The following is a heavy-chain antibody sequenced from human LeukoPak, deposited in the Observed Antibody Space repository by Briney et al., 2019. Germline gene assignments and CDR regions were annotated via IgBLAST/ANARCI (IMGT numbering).Heavy chain of an antibody. CDR3: AKDVGYFDY. V-gene: IGHV3-23*01. D-gene: IGHD2-15*01. Sequence: GASLRLSCAASGFAFNNYFMSWVRQAPGKGLEWVSAISGSGGSTYYADSVKGRFTISRDNSKNTLYLQMNSLRAEDTAVYYCAKDVGYFDYWGQGTLVTVSS. J-gene: IGHJ4*02. CDR2: ISGSGGST. CDR1: GFAFNNYF.